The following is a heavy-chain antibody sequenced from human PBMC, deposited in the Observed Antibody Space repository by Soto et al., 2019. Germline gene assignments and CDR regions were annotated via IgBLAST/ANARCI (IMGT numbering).Heavy chain of an antibody. V-gene: IGHV3-30-3*01. CDR3: ARERVVVVAAARGDYYYYGMDV. J-gene: IGHJ6*02. CDR2: ISYDGSNK. CDR1: GFTFSSYA. D-gene: IGHD2-15*01. Sequence: GGSLRLSCAASGFTFSSYAMHWVRQAPGKGLEWVAVISYDGSNKYYADSVKGRFTISRDNSKNTLYLQMNSLRAEDTAVYYCARERVVVVAAARGDYYYYGMDVWGQGTTVTVSS.